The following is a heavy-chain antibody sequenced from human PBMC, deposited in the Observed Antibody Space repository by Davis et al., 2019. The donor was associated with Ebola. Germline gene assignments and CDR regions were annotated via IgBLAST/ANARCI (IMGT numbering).Heavy chain of an antibody. D-gene: IGHD3-10*01. CDR3: AKDLTSYYGSGDFFDY. Sequence: PGGSLRLSCVASGFTFSSYGMSWVRQAPGRGLEWGSSISASGGATFYADSVKGRIVMSRDNSNDTLYLRMNNLRAEDTAIYYCAKDLTSYYGSGDFFDYWGQGILVTVSS. V-gene: IGHV3-23*01. CDR1: GFTFSSYG. CDR2: ISASGGAT. J-gene: IGHJ4*02.